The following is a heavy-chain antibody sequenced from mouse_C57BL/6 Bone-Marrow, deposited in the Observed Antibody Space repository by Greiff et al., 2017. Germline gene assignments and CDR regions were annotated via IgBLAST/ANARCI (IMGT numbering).Heavy chain of an antibody. J-gene: IGHJ2*01. CDR1: GFNIKDDY. Sequence: EVQLQQSGAELVRPGASVKLSCTASGFNIKDDYMHWVKQRPEQGLEWIGWIDPANGDTEYDSKFQGKATITADTSSNPAYLQLSSLTSEDTAVYYCTTRIWGKDDFDYWGQGTTLTVSS. CDR2: IDPANGDT. D-gene: IGHD1-1*02. CDR3: TTRIWGKDDFDY. V-gene: IGHV14-4*01.